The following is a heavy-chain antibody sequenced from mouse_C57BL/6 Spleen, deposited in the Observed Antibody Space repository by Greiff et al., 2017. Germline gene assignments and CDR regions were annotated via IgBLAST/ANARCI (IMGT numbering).Heavy chain of an antibody. CDR1: GYTFTDYY. Sequence: VQLQQSGPELVKPGASVKISCKASGYTFTDYYMNWVKQSHGKSLEWIGDINPNNGGTSYNQKFKGKATLTVDKSSSTAYMGLRSLTSEDSAVYYCARNGYYSRSYWGQGTSVTVSS. D-gene: IGHD2-3*01. CDR2: INPNNGGT. CDR3: ARNGYYSRSY. J-gene: IGHJ4*01. V-gene: IGHV1-26*01.